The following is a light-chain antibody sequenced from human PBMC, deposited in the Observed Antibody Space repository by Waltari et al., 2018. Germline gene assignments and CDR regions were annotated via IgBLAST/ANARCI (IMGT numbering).Light chain of an antibody. J-gene: IGLJ1*01. CDR1: SPNFGAGYD. V-gene: IGLV1-40*01. CDR2: ENT. Sequence: QSVLTQPPSVSGAPGQRVTISCTGTSPNFGAGYDVYWYQHLPGRAPKPLIKENTNRPAGVPDRFAGSKAGTVASLAITGLQPEDEADYYCQSFDTGLGGSVFGTGTKVSVL. CDR3: QSFDTGLGGSV.